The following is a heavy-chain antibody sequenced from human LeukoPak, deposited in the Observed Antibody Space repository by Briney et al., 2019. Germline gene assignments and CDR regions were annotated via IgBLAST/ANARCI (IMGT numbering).Heavy chain of an antibody. Sequence: GGSLRLSCAASGFTFSSYGMHWVRQAPGKGLEWVAVISYDGSNKYYADSVKGRFTISRDNSKNTLYLQMNSLRAEDTAVYYCARDIAARPGYYYYYYYMDVWGKGTTVTVSS. V-gene: IGHV3-30*03. CDR2: ISYDGSNK. D-gene: IGHD6-6*01. CDR1: GFTFSSYG. CDR3: ARDIAARPGYYYYYYYMDV. J-gene: IGHJ6*03.